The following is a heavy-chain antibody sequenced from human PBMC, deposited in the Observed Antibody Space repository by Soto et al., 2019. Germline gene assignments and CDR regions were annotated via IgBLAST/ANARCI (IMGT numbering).Heavy chain of an antibody. CDR2: ILYDGSTK. D-gene: IGHD6-19*01. J-gene: IGHJ5*02. CDR3: ARLKLVAGRNRFDP. Sequence: QVQLVESGGGMVQPGRSLRLSCEASGFDFSRYGMHWVRQAPGKGLEWVSVILYDGSTKYYADSVKGRFTVSRDNSRNTLYLEINSLRDEETAVYYLARLKLVAGRNRFDPWGQGTLVNVSS. V-gene: IGHV3-33*03. CDR1: GFDFSRYG.